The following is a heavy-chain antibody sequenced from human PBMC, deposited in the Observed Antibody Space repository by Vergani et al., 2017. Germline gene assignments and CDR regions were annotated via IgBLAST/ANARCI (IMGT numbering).Heavy chain of an antibody. V-gene: IGHV1-69*12. D-gene: IGHD4-17*01. J-gene: IGHJ4*02. CDR2: IIPIFGTA. Sequence: QVQLVQSGAEVKKPGSSVKVSCKASGGTFSSYAISWVRQAPGQGLEWMGGIIPIFGTANYAQKFQGRVTITADESTSTAYMEMSSLRSEDTAVYYGASGDYGEYESAYFDYWGQGTLVTVSS. CDR1: GGTFSSYA. CDR3: ASGDYGEYESAYFDY.